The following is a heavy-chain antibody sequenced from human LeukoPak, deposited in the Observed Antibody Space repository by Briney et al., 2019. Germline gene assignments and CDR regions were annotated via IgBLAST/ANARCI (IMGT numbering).Heavy chain of an antibody. CDR1: GGSISSSSYY. D-gene: IGHD2-2*02. CDR2: IYYSGST. Sequence: KPSETLSLTCTISGGSISSSSYYWGWIRQPPGKGLEWIGSIYYSGSTYYNPSLKSRVTISVDTSKNQFSLKLSSVTAADTAVYYCARRGYCSSTSCYKKAFDYWGQGTLVTVSS. J-gene: IGHJ4*02. V-gene: IGHV4-39*01. CDR3: ARRGYCSSTSCYKKAFDY.